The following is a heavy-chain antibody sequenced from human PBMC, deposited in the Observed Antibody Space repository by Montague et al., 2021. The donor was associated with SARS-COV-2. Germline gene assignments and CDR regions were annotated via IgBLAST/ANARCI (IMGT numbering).Heavy chain of an antibody. CDR2: IYHYGSA. D-gene: IGHD2-21*01. CDR3: ARHASWDWYYLDY. CDR1: GGSISSSY. J-gene: IGHJ4*02. Sequence: SETLSLTCPVSGGSISSSYWSWIRQPPGKGLEWIGYIYHYGSAKYNPSLKSRVTISVDTSKNQFSLKLSSVTAVDTAVYYCARHASWDWYYLDYWGQGTLVTVSS. V-gene: IGHV4-59*08.